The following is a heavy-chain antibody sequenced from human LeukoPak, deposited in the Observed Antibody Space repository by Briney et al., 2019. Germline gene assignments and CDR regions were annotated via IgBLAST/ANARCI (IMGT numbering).Heavy chain of an antibody. V-gene: IGHV1-46*01. J-gene: IGHJ4*02. D-gene: IGHD3-16*02. CDR3: AREPPESFRFDY. CDR1: GYTFTSYY. CDR2: IRPSGGRA. Sequence: GESLKISCKASGYTFTSYYIHWVRQAPGQGLEWMGIIRPSGGRASYPQNFQGRVTMTMDMSASTVHMELSSLTSEDTAMYYCAREPPESFRFDYWGQGAPVTVSS.